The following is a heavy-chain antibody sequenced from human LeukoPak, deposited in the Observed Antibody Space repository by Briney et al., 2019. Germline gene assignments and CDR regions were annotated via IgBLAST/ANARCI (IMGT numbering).Heavy chain of an antibody. CDR2: IYTDGST. CDR1: GGSISPYF. CDR3: ARRQIYFDH. J-gene: IGHJ4*02. Sequence: SETLSLTCTVSGGSISPYFWSWIRQPPGKGPEWIGYIYTDGSTKYKPSLKSRVTISLDTSKNQFSLKLSSVTAVDTAVYYCARRQIYFDHWGQGTLVTVSS. V-gene: IGHV4-4*09.